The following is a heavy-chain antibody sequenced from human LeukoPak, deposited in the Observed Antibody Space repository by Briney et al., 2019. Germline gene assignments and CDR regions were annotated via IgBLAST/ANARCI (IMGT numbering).Heavy chain of an antibody. V-gene: IGHV3-49*03. CDR2: IRSKVHGATT. J-gene: IGHJ4*02. CDR1: GFTFSSYA. Sequence: GGSLRLSCAASGFTFSSYAMSWFRQAPGKGLEWVGFIRSKVHGATTEYAASVKGRFTISRDDSKSIAYLQMNSLKTEDTAVFYCTRSYNYYDSSGYYGFDFWGQGTLVTVSS. CDR3: TRSYNYYDSSGYYGFDF. D-gene: IGHD3-22*01.